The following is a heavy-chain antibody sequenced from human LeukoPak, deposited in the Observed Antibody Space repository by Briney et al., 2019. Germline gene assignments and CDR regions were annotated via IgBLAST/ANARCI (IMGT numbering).Heavy chain of an antibody. CDR2: INPNSGCT. Sequence: ASVKVSCKASEYSFTDYYIHWVRQAPGQGLEWMGWINPNSGCTNSAQKFQVRITLTRDTSISTAYMELSRLGSDDTAVYYCAAGPVYDYFEFWGQGTLVTVSS. D-gene: IGHD3-22*01. CDR3: AAGPVYDYFEF. V-gene: IGHV1-2*02. CDR1: EYSFTDYY. J-gene: IGHJ4*02.